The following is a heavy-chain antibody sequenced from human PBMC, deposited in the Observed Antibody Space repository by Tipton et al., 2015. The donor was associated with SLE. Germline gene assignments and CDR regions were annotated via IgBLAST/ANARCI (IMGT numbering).Heavy chain of an antibody. Sequence: TLSLTCTVSGGSISTKSYYWGWIRQLPGKGLEWMGSVFDSGNTYYNPSLKGRVTISGDRSKNQFSLKLTSVTAPDTAVYYCARGMVTWRGAIIGVDVWGQGTTVNVSS. J-gene: IGHJ6*02. CDR2: VFDSGNT. CDR3: ARGMVTWRGAIIGVDV. CDR1: GGSISTKSYY. V-gene: IGHV4-39*07. D-gene: IGHD2-21*02.